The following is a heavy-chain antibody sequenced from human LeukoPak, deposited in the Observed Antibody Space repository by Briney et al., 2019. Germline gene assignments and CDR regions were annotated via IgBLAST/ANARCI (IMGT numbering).Heavy chain of an antibody. CDR2: IYTSGST. V-gene: IGHV4-61*02. J-gene: IGHJ6*03. CDR1: GGSISSSSYY. CDR3: ARERIAVAKELYYYYYYMDV. D-gene: IGHD6-19*01. Sequence: SETLSLTCSVSGGSISSSSYYWSWIRQPAGKGLEWIGRIYTSGSTNYNPSLKSRVTISVDTSKNQFSLKLSSVTAADTAVYYCARERIAVAKELYYYYYYMDVWGKGTTVTISS.